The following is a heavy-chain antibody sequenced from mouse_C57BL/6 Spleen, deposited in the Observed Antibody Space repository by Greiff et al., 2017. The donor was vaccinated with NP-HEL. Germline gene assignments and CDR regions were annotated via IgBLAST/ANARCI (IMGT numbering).Heavy chain of an antibody. CDR3: ARLRGPYAMDY. J-gene: IGHJ4*01. CDR1: GYAFSSSW. Sequence: QVQLQQSGPELVKPGASVKISCKASGYAFSSSWMNWVKQRPGKGLEWIGRIYPGDGDTNYNGKFKGKATLTADNSSSTAYMQLSSLTSEDSAVYFCARLRGPYAMDYWGQGTSVTVSS. V-gene: IGHV1-82*01. CDR2: IYPGDGDT.